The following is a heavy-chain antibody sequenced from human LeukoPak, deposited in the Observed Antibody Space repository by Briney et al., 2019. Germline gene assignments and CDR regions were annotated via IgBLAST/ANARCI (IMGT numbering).Heavy chain of an antibody. CDR3: ARLFGELSLSWFDP. CDR1: GGSISSYY. V-gene: IGHV4-59*08. D-gene: IGHD3-10*02. J-gene: IGHJ5*02. Sequence: SETLSLTCTVSGGSISSYYWSWIRQPPGKGLEWIGYIYYSGSTNYNPSLKSRVTISVDTSKNQFSLKLSSVTAADTAVYYCARLFGELSLSWFDPWGQGTLVTVSS. CDR2: IYYSGST.